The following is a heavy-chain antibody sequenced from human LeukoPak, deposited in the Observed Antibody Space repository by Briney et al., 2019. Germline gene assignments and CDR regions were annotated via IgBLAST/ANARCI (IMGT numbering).Heavy chain of an antibody. D-gene: IGHD4-11*01. CDR2: IYSGGSP. CDR1: GFIVSANY. Sequence: GSLRLSYAASGFIVSANYMNWVRQAPGKGLEWVSVIYSGGSPFYADSVKGRFTISRDNSKNTVYLQMNSLRVEDTAVYYCARGRQCDFWGQGTLVTVSS. CDR3: ARGRQCDF. J-gene: IGHJ4*02. V-gene: IGHV3-53*01.